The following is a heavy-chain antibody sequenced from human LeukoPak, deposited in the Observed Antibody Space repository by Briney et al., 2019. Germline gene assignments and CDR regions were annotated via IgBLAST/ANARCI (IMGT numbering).Heavy chain of an antibody. CDR2: ISAYNGNT. Sequence: ASVKVSCKASGYTFTSYGISWVRQAPGQGVEWMGWISAYNGNTNYAQKLQGRVTMTTDTSTSTAYMELRSLRSDDTAVYYCARPKTQYYYDSSGYYYEEWGQGTLVTVSS. V-gene: IGHV1-18*01. D-gene: IGHD3-22*01. J-gene: IGHJ4*02. CDR1: GYTFTSYG. CDR3: ARPKTQYYYDSSGYYYEE.